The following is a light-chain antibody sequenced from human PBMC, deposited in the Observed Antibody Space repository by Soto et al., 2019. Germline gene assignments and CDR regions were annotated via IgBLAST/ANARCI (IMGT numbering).Light chain of an antibody. J-gene: IGKJ5*01. CDR1: HSVSSSY. Sequence: ELVLTQSPGTLSLSPGDRATLSCRASHSVSSSYLAWYHQKPGQAPRLLIYGASSRATGIPDRFSGSVSGTDFTLTIIRLEPEDFAVYSCQQYGSSPPITFGQGTRLEIK. CDR3: QQYGSSPPIT. CDR2: GAS. V-gene: IGKV3-20*01.